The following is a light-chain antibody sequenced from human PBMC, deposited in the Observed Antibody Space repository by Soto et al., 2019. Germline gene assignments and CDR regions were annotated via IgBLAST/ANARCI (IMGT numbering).Light chain of an antibody. CDR2: GAS. CDR1: QSVSSNS. V-gene: IGKV3-20*01. J-gene: IGKJ1*01. CDR3: QQYGSSPT. Sequence: EIVLTQSPGTLSLSPGERATLSCRASQSVSSNSLAWYQLKPGQAPRLLIYGASSGATGIPDRFSGSGSGTDFTLTVSRLEPEDFAVYYCQQYGSSPTFGQGTKVDIK.